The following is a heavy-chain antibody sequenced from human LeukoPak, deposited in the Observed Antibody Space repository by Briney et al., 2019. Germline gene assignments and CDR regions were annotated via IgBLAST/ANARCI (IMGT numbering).Heavy chain of an antibody. CDR3: ARDFRYAFDN. CDR1: GFTFSDYS. CDR2: VGISSGNT. V-gene: IGHV3-48*04. D-gene: IGHD5-12*01. J-gene: IGHJ4*02. Sequence: GGSLRLSCAASGFTFSDYSMNWVRQAPGKGLEWISYVGISSGNTKYADSVKGRFTISGDSAKNSVYLQMNSLRVEDTAVYYCARDFRYAFDNWGQGTLVTVSS.